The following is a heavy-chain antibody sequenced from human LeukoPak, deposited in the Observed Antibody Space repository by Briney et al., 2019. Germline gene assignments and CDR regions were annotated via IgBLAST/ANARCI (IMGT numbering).Heavy chain of an antibody. J-gene: IGHJ4*02. D-gene: IGHD3-22*01. CDR2: NSGSGGST. V-gene: IGHV3-23*01. Sequence: PGGSLRLSCAASGFTFSSYAMSWVRQAPGKGLEWVSANSGSGGSTYYADSVKGRFTISRDNSKNTLYLQMNSLRAEDTAVYYCARETITYYYDSSGYYSAGPGDYWGQGTLVTVSS. CDR3: ARETITYYYDSSGYYSAGPGDY. CDR1: GFTFSSYA.